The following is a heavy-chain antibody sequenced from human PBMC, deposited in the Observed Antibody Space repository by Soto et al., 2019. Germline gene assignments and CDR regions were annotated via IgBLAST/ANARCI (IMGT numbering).Heavy chain of an antibody. CDR1: GFTFSSYS. Sequence: LRLSCAASGFTFSSYSMNWVRQAPGKGLEWVSSISSSSSYIYYADSVKGRFTISRDNAKNSLYLQMNSLRAEDTAVYYCARDRGDGLWPYQFDYWGQGTLVTVSS. V-gene: IGHV3-21*01. D-gene: IGHD2-2*01. CDR3: ARDRGDGLWPYQFDY. J-gene: IGHJ4*02. CDR2: ISSSSSYI.